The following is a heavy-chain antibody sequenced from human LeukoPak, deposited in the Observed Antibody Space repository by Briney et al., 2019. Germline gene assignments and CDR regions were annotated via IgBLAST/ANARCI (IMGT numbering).Heavy chain of an antibody. D-gene: IGHD2-2*01. CDR3: ARGRGYCSSTSCHSKDDY. Sequence: PSETLYLTCAVYGGSFSGYYWSWIRQPPGKGLEWLGEINHSGSTNYNPSLKSRVTISVDTSKNQFSLKLSSVTAADTAVYYCARGRGYCSSTSCHSKDDYWGQGTLVTVSS. V-gene: IGHV4-34*01. CDR2: INHSGST. CDR1: GGSFSGYY. J-gene: IGHJ4*02.